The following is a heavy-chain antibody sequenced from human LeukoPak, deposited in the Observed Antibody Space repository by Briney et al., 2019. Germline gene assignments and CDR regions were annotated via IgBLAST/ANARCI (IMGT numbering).Heavy chain of an antibody. J-gene: IGHJ4*02. CDR1: GFTVINNY. CDR3: ARDPTDKYSKDDTY. V-gene: IGHV3-66*01. Sequence: GGSLRLSCAASGFTVINNYLSWVRQAPGKGLEWISVIYSDGRTFYADSVQGRFTISRDNSKNTLYLQMNSLRAEDTTVYHCARDPTDKYSKDDTYWGQGTLVTVSS. CDR2: IYSDGRT. D-gene: IGHD4-11*01.